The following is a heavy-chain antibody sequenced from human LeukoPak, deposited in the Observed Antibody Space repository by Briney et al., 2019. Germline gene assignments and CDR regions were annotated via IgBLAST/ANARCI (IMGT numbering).Heavy chain of an antibody. D-gene: IGHD2-21*02. CDR3: ARAVVVTGEADY. Sequence: GASVKVSCKASGGTFSSYAISWVRQAPGQGLEWMGGIIPIFGTANYAQKFQGRVTITADESTSTAYMELSSLRSEDTALYYCARAVVVTGEADYWGQGTLVTVSS. V-gene: IGHV1-69*13. CDR2: IIPIFGTA. J-gene: IGHJ4*02. CDR1: GGTFSSYA.